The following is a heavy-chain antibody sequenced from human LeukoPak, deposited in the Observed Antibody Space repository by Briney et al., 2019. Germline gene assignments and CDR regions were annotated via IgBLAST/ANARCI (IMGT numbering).Heavy chain of an antibody. D-gene: IGHD3-3*01. CDR1: GFTFGKYR. Sequence: GGSLRLSCVASGFTFGKYRMSWVRQAPGKGLEWVANIKLDGSEKNYVDSVKGRFTISRDNTKNSLYLQMNSLRAEDTAVFYCARDQYDTWSRRGNFDSWGQGTLVIVSS. CDR2: IKLDGSEK. V-gene: IGHV3-7*03. CDR3: ARDQYDTWSRRGNFDS. J-gene: IGHJ4*02.